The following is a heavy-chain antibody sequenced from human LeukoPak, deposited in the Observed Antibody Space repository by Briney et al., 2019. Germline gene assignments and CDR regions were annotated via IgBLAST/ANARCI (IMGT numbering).Heavy chain of an antibody. J-gene: IGHJ5*01. Sequence: ASVKVSCKASGYAFTGYHLHWVRQAPGQGLEWIGWINPNSGATNYVQKFQGRLTMTLDTSISTLYMDLSSLTSDDTAVYFCARDDAGTHDSWGQGTLVTVSS. CDR1: GYAFTGYH. CDR2: INPNSGAT. CDR3: ARDDAGTHDS. D-gene: IGHD3/OR15-3a*01. V-gene: IGHV1-2*02.